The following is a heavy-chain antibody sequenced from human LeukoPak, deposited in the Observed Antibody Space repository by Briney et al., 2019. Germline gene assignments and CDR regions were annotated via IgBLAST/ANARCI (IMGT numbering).Heavy chain of an antibody. Sequence: GGSLILSCAASGFTFSSYWMTWFRQAPGKGLEWVANIKQDGSAKYYVDSLRGRFSISRDNVKNSLFLQMNSLSAEDTAVYYCARCPYDSSGYYSVPSHLDYWGQGTPVTVSS. V-gene: IGHV3-7*01. CDR3: ARCPYDSSGYYSVPSHLDY. CDR1: GFTFSSYW. J-gene: IGHJ4*02. CDR2: IKQDGSAK. D-gene: IGHD3-22*01.